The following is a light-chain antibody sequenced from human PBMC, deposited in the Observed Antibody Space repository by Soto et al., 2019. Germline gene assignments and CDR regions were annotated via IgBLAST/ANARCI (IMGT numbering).Light chain of an antibody. CDR2: KVS. Sequence: DVVMTQSPLSLPVTLGQPASISCRSSQSLEYSDGNTYLNWFQQRPGQSPRRLLYKVSNRDSGVPDRFSGSGSGTDFTLKISRVEAEDVGVYYCMQGTHWPPRTFGQGTKLEIK. J-gene: IGKJ2*01. V-gene: IGKV2-30*01. CDR3: MQGTHWPPRT. CDR1: QSLEYSDGNTY.